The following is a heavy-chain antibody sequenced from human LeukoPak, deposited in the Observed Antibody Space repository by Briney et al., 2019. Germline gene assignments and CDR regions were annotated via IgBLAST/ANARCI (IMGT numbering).Heavy chain of an antibody. J-gene: IGHJ3*02. V-gene: IGHV4-59*07. CDR3: AGRDVIVVVTADSDAFDI. CDR1: GGSISSYY. D-gene: IGHD2-21*02. Sequence: PSDTLSLTCTVSGGSISSYYWSWIRQPPGKGLEWIGYIYYSGSTNYNPSLKSRVTISVDTSKNQFSLKLSSVTAADTAVYYCAGRDVIVVVTADSDAFDIWGQGTMVTVSS. CDR2: IYYSGST.